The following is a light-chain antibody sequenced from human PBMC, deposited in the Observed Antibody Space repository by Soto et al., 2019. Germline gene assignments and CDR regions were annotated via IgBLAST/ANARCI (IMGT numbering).Light chain of an antibody. Sequence: DIQMAQCRSALYASVGDRVTITCRSSQRINNYLNWYQQKPGKAPKLLIYAASTLQSGVPSRFSGSGSGTDFTLTISCLQSEDFATYYCQQYYSYPRTVGQGTKVDIK. CDR2: AAS. V-gene: IGKV1-39*01. CDR1: QRINNY. J-gene: IGKJ1*01. CDR3: QQYYSYPRT.